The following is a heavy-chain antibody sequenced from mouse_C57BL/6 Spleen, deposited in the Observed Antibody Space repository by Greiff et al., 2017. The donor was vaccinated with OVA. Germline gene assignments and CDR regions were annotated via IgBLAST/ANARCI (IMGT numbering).Heavy chain of an antibody. CDR2: IYPGSSST. V-gene: IGHV1-55*01. CDR1: GYTFTSYW. Sequence: QVQLQQPGAELVKPGASVKMSCKASGYTFTSYWITWVKQRPGQSLEWIGAIYPGSSSTDYIEKFKGQSTITVDTAASTAYMQLSNLTSEDSAGYCYSREVAGCAYWGQSTPVTVSA. CDR3: SREVAGCAY. J-gene: IGHJ3*01. D-gene: IGHD1-1*02.